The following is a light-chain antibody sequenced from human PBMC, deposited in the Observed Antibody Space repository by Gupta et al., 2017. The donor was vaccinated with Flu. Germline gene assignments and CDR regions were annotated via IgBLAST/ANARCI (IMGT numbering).Light chain of an antibody. Sequence: SWGERATINDKASKSVLDSSNNKNYLDWYQQKPGQAPKLLIYWASTRESGVPERFSGSGSGTDFTLTISSLQAEDVAVYYCQQYYTTPFTFGPGTKVEIK. J-gene: IGKJ3*01. CDR3: QQYYTTPFT. V-gene: IGKV4-1*01. CDR2: WAS. CDR1: KSVLDSSNNKNY.